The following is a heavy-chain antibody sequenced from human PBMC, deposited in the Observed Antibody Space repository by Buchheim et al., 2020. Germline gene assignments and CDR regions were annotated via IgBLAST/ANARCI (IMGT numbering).Heavy chain of an antibody. CDR1: GGSISSSSYY. CDR2: IYYSGST. CDR3: ARLETGTTDEINWFDP. D-gene: IGHD1-7*01. J-gene: IGHJ5*02. Sequence: QLQLQESGPGLVKPSETLSLTCTVSGGSISSSSYYWGWIRQPPGKGLEWIGSIYYSGSTYYNPSLKSRVTISVDTSKNQFSLKLSSVTAADTAVYYCARLETGTTDEINWFDPWGQGTL. V-gene: IGHV4-39*01.